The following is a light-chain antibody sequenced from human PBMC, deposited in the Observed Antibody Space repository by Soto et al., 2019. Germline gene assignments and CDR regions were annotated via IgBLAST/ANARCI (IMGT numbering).Light chain of an antibody. Sequence: EIVLTQSPGTLSLSPGERATISWRASQSVSSSYLAWYQQKPGQAPRVLIYGASSRATGIPDRFSGSGSGTDFTLTISRLEPEDFAVYYCQQYGSSPTFGQGTKVDIK. CDR2: GAS. J-gene: IGKJ1*01. CDR3: QQYGSSPT. CDR1: QSVSSSY. V-gene: IGKV3-20*01.